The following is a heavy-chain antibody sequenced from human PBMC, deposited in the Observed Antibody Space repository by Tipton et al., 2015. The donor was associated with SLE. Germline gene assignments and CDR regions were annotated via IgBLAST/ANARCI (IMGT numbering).Heavy chain of an antibody. V-gene: IGHV1-46*01. CDR3: AIPYCSSTSCHYYYGMDV. CDR1: GYSFSGYC. J-gene: IGHJ6*02. Sequence: QSGPEVKKPGASVKISCKTSGYSFSGYCMHWVRQAPGQGLEWMGIIDPSGGSTSYSQKFQGRVTMTRDTSTSTVYMELSSLRSEDTAVYYWAIPYCSSTSCHYYYGMDVWGQGTTVTVSS. CDR2: IDPSGGST. D-gene: IGHD2-2*01.